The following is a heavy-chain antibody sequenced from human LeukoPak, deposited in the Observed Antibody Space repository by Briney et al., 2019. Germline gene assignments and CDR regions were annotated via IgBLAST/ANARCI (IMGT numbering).Heavy chain of an antibody. V-gene: IGHV4-34*01. CDR1: EFTLSTYW. J-gene: IGHJ6*03. Sequence: GSLRLSCAASEFTLSTYWMSWIREPPGKGLEWIGDINHGGSTDYSPPLKSRVTISVDTSKNQFSLTLSSVTAAATAVSYCAREYGDYYYYYMDVWGKGTTVTVSS. CDR2: INHGGST. CDR3: AREYGDYYYYYMDV. D-gene: IGHD4-17*01.